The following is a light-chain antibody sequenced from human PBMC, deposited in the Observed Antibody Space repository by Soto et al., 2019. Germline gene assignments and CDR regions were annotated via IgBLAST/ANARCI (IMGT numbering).Light chain of an antibody. CDR3: CSSAPESTYV. Sequence: NFMLTQPHSVSESPGKTVTISCTGSSGSIASNYVQWYQQRPGSAPTTVIYENNQRPSGVPDRFSGSIDSSSNSASLTISGLKTDDEADYFCCSSAPESTYVFGTGTKVTVL. CDR1: SGSIASNY. CDR2: ENN. V-gene: IGLV6-57*02. J-gene: IGLJ1*01.